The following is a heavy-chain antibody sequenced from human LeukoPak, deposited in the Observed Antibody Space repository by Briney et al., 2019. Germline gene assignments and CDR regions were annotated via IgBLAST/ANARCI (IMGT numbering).Heavy chain of an antibody. CDR2: INSDGSST. J-gene: IGHJ4*02. V-gene: IGHV3-74*01. CDR1: GFTFSSYW. D-gene: IGHD6-6*01. CDR3: ASIGYSSSSDY. Sequence: GGSLRLSCAASGFTFSSYWMPWVRQAPGKGLVWVSRINSDGSSTSYADSVKGRFTISRDNAKNTLYLQMNSLRAEDTAVYDCASIGYSSSSDYWGEGTLVTVSS.